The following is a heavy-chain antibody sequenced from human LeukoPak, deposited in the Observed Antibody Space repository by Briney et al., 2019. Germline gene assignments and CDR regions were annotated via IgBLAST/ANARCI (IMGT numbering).Heavy chain of an antibody. CDR1: GYTFTGYY. Sequence: ASVKVSCKASGYTFTGYYMHWVRQAPGQGLEWMGWINPNSGGTNYAQKFQGRVTMTRDTSISTAYMELSRLRAEDTALYYCARGNYDILTGHYWYFDLWGRGTLVTVSS. J-gene: IGHJ2*01. V-gene: IGHV1-2*02. D-gene: IGHD3-9*01. CDR2: INPNSGGT. CDR3: ARGNYDILTGHYWYFDL.